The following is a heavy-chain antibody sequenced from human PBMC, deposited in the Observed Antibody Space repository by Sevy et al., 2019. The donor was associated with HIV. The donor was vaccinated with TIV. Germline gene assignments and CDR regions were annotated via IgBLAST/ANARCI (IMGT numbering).Heavy chain of an antibody. CDR3: ARATVSPETNWFDP. CDR1: GGSMSSGDYS. Sequence: SETLSLTCAVSGGSMSSGDYSWSWIRQPPGKGLEWIGYIYHSGSTYYNPSLKSRVTISVDRSKNQFSLKLSSVTAADTAVYYCARATVSPETNWFDPWGQGTLVTVSS. V-gene: IGHV4-30-2*01. J-gene: IGHJ5*02. CDR2: IYHSGST. D-gene: IGHD4-4*01.